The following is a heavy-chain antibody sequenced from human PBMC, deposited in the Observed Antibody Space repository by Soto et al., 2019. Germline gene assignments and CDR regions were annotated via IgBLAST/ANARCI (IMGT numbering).Heavy chain of an antibody. Sequence: PSETLSLTCAVSGGSISSSNWWSWVRQPPGKGLEWIGEIYQSGTTNYNPSLKSRVAISVDKSKNQFSLHLISVTAADTAVYYCARQLGQYYFDYWGQGALVTPSS. D-gene: IGHD7-27*01. CDR1: GGSISSSNW. CDR2: IYQSGTT. CDR3: ARQLGQYYFDY. J-gene: IGHJ4*01. V-gene: IGHV4-4*02.